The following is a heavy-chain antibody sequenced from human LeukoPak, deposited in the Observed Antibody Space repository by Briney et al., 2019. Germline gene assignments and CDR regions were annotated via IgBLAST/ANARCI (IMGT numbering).Heavy chain of an antibody. CDR2: IYPGDSDT. CDR1: GYSFTSYW. J-gene: IGHJ5*02. V-gene: IGHV5-51*01. D-gene: IGHD3-22*01. CDR3: ARHRRYYYDSSGYYWFDP. Sequence: GESLKISCKGSGYSFTSYWIGWVRQMPGKGLEWMGIIYPGDSDTRYSPSFQSQVTISADKSISTAYLQWSSLKASDTAMYYCARHRRYYYDSSGYYWFDPWGQGTLVTVSS.